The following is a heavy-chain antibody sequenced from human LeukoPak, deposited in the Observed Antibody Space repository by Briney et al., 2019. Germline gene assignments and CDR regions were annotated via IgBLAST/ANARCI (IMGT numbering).Heavy chain of an antibody. V-gene: IGHV3-23*01. J-gene: IGHJ4*02. D-gene: IGHD2-15*01. Sequence: PGGSLRLSCAASGFTFSSFDMSWVRRGPGKGLEWVASISGSGGLQWVSSIGEGDGATPDAGSVKGRFTISRDNSKNTVYLQMNRLRAEDTAVYYCAKMKSSDGSRFDYWGQGALVTVSS. CDR3: AKMKSSDGSRFDY. CDR1: GFTFSSFD. CDR2: ISGSGGLQWVSSIGEGDGAT.